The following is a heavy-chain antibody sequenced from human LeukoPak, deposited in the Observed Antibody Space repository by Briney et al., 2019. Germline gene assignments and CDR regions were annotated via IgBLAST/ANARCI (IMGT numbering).Heavy chain of an antibody. J-gene: IGHJ4*02. CDR2: INAGNGNT. CDR1: GYTFTSYA. V-gene: IGHV1-3*01. Sequence: ASVKVSCKASGYTFTSYAMHWVRQAPGQRLEWIGWINAGNGNTKYSQKFQGRVTITRDTSASTAYMELSSLRSEDTAVYYCARGTPYSANDYWGQGTLVTVSS. D-gene: IGHD5-12*01. CDR3: ARGTPYSANDY.